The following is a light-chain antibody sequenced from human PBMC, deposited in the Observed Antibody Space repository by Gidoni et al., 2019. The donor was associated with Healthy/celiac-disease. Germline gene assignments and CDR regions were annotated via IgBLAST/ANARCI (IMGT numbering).Light chain of an antibody. J-gene: IGKJ3*01. CDR1: QSVSSY. V-gene: IGKV3-11*01. Sequence: EIVLTQSPATLSLSPGERATLSCRASQSVSSYLAWYQQTPGQAPRLLIYDASNRATGIPAMFSGSGSGTDFTLTISSLEPEDFAVYYCQQRSNWLFTFGPGTKVDIK. CDR3: QQRSNWLFT. CDR2: DAS.